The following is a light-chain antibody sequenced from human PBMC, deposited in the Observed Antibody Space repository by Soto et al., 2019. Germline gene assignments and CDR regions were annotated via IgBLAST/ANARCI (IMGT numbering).Light chain of an antibody. J-gene: IGLJ1*01. CDR2: GNR. CDR1: SSNLGAGYD. V-gene: IGLV1-40*01. Sequence: QAVVTQPPSVSGAPGQRVTISCTGNSSNLGAGYDVHWYQQLPGTAPKLVIYGNRNRPSGVPERFSGSKSGTSASLAITGLQAEDEADYYCSSYTDSSNYVFGTGTKLTVL. CDR3: SSYTDSSNYV.